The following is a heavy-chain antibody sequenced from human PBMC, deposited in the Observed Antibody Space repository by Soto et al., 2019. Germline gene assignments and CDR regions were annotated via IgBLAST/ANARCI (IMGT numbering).Heavy chain of an antibody. CDR3: AKDLRPDGVWDFDY. CDR2: INSGGRT. CDR1: GFTFSSYT. Sequence: PGGSLRLSCAASGFTFSSYTMTWVRQAPGKGLEWVSCINSGGRTYYADSVKGRFTISRDDSKNTLYLQIISLRAEDTAVYYCAKDLRPDGVWDFDYWGQGTLVTVSS. D-gene: IGHD4-17*01. V-gene: IGHV3-23*01. J-gene: IGHJ4*02.